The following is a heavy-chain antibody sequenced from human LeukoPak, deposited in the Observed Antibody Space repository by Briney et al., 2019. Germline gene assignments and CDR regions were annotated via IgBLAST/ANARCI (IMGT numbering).Heavy chain of an antibody. CDR3: ARVRGGRYGSGSYYNSFFDY. J-gene: IGHJ4*02. Sequence: SETLSLTCAVSGGSISSSNWWSWVRQPPGKGLEWIGEIYHSGSTNYNPSLKSRVTISVDTSKNQFSLKLSSVTAADTAVYYCARVRGGRYGSGSYYNSFFDYWGQGTLVTVSS. CDR2: IYHSGST. CDR1: GGSISSSNW. D-gene: IGHD3-10*01. V-gene: IGHV4-4*02.